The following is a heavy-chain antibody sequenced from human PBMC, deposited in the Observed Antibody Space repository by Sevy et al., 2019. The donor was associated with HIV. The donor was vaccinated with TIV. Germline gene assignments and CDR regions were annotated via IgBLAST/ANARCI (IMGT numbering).Heavy chain of an antibody. Sequence: GGSLRLSCAASGFIFSNSWMGWVRQAPGRGLECVAAIKPDGSDKYYVDSVKGRFIVSRANAKNSLFLQMNSLRDEDRAFFFCVGGGGGHWGQGALVTVSS. CDR2: IKPDGSDK. CDR1: GFIFSNSW. V-gene: IGHV3-7*04. D-gene: IGHD3-16*01. J-gene: IGHJ4*02. CDR3: VGGGGGH.